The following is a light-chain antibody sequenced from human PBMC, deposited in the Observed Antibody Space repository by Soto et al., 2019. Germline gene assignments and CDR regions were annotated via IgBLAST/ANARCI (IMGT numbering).Light chain of an antibody. CDR1: QSVSSY. Sequence: EVVLTQSPDTLSLSPGGSATLSCRASQSVSSYLAWYQQRPGQALRLLIYDVSKRATGIPARFSGSGSRTDFNLTITSLEPEDFAIYFCHQRSNWPLTFGGGTKLEIK. CDR3: HQRSNWPLT. CDR2: DVS. V-gene: IGKV3-11*01. J-gene: IGKJ4*01.